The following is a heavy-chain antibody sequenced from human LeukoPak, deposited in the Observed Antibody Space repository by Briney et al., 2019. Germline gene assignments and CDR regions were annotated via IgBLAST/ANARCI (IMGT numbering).Heavy chain of an antibody. V-gene: IGHV3-30*01. J-gene: IGHJ4*02. CDR2: ISYDGSNK. CDR3: AGDEGLCGYAPGTGGFDY. CDR1: GFTFSSYA. D-gene: IGHD5-12*01. Sequence: GGSLRLSCAASGFTFSSYAMHWVRQAPGKGLEGVAVISYDGSNKYYADSVKGRFNISRDNSKNTLYLQINSLRAGDTPACYCAGDEGLCGYAPGTGGFDYWGPGTLVTVSS.